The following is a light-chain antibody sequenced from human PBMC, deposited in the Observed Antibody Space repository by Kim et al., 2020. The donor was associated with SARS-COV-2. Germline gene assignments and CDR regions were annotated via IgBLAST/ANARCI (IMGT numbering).Light chain of an antibody. CDR2: AAS. CDR1: QFISIY. Sequence: QMTQSPSSLSAPVGDRVSITCRASQFISIYLNWYHQTQGEAPRLLIYAASTLQSGVPSRFSGNASGREFTLTIGDLHPEVSRTYFCHQHYVPHCRFGQGTKLE. J-gene: IGKJ2*03. CDR3: HQHYVPHCR. V-gene: IGKV1-39*01.